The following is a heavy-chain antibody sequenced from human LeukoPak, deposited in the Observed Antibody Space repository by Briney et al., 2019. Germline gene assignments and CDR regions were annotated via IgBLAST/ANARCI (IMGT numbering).Heavy chain of an antibody. Sequence: KPSETLSLXCTVSGGSNSSYYWSWIRQPPWKGLEWIGYIYYSGSTNYNPSLKSRVTISVDTSKNQFSLKLSSVTAADTAVYYCARALDLYSSSSWFDPWGQGTLVTVSS. CDR1: GGSNSSYY. CDR2: IYYSGST. J-gene: IGHJ5*02. D-gene: IGHD6-6*01. CDR3: ARALDLYSSSSWFDP. V-gene: IGHV4-59*01.